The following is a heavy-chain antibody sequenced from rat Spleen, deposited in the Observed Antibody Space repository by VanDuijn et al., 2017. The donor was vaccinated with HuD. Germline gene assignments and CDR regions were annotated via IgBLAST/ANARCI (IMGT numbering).Heavy chain of an antibody. Sequence: EVQLVESGGGLVQPGRSLKLSCEASGFTFSYYDMAWVRQAPTKGLEWVASINFDGSSTYFRDSVKGRFTISRDNARSTLYLQMDSLRSEDTATYYCTTENFWFAFWGQGSLVTVSS. V-gene: IGHV5-20*01. CDR3: TTENFWFAF. J-gene: IGHJ3*01. CDR2: INFDGSST. CDR1: GFTFSYYD.